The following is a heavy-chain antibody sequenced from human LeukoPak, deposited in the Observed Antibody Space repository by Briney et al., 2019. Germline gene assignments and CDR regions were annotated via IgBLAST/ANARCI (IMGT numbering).Heavy chain of an antibody. CDR3: AREQISYGDY. CDR2: INPNSGST. J-gene: IGHJ4*02. Sequence: ASVKVSCKASGYTFTGYYMHWVRQAPGQGLEWMGWINPNSGSTSYAQKFQGRVTMTRDTSTSTVYMELSSLRSEDTAVYYCAREQISYGDYWGQGTLVTVSS. CDR1: GYTFTGYY. V-gene: IGHV1-46*01. D-gene: IGHD5-18*01.